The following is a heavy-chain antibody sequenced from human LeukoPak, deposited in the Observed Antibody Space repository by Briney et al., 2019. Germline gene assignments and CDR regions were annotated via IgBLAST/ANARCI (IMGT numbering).Heavy chain of an antibody. D-gene: IGHD6-13*01. Sequence: GGSLRLSCAASGFTFSSYAMSWVRQAPGKGLEWVSAISGSGGSTYYADSVKGRFTISRDNSKNTLYLQMNSLKAEDTAVYYCAKDRGSWSVGYFDYWGQGTLVTVSS. CDR1: GFTFSSYA. V-gene: IGHV3-23*01. CDR3: AKDRGSWSVGYFDY. J-gene: IGHJ4*02. CDR2: ISGSGGST.